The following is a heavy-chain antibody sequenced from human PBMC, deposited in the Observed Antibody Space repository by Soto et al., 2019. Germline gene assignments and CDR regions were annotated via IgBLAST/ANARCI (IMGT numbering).Heavy chain of an antibody. CDR2: INDRGSI. Sequence: QVQLQQWGAGPLRPLETLSLTCGVSGGSFSGYYWAWIRQSPGKGLEWIGEINDRGSINYNPSLKSLVSISVDKSKNHYSLNLRSVTAADTAVYYCARESHDILTGPPWVWYFDLWGRGTLVTVSS. J-gene: IGHJ2*01. CDR3: ARESHDILTGPPWVWYFDL. CDR1: GGSFSGYY. V-gene: IGHV4-34*01. D-gene: IGHD3-9*01.